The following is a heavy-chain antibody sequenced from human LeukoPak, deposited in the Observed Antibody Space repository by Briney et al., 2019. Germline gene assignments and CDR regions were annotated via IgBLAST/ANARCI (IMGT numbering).Heavy chain of an antibody. CDR3: ARDCGGDCYASFDY. V-gene: IGHV3-23*01. Sequence: GGSLRLSCAASGFTFSSYAMSWVRQAPGKGLEWVSAISGSGGSTYYADSVKGRFTISRDNAKNSLYLQMNSLRAEDTAVYYCARDCGGDCYASFDYWGQGTLVTVSS. J-gene: IGHJ4*02. CDR2: ISGSGGST. D-gene: IGHD2-21*02. CDR1: GFTFSSYA.